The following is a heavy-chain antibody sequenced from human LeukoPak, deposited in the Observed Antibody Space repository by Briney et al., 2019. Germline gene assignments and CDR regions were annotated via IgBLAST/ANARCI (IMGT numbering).Heavy chain of an antibody. Sequence: ASVKVSCKASRYTFTGYYMHWVRQAPGHGLEWMGWINPNSGGTNYAQKFQGRVTMTRDTSISTAYMELSRLRSDDTAVYYCARDHSEWELLSYFDYWGQGTLVTVSS. V-gene: IGHV1-2*02. CDR1: RYTFTGYY. D-gene: IGHD1-26*01. J-gene: IGHJ4*02. CDR2: INPNSGGT. CDR3: ARDHSEWELLSYFDY.